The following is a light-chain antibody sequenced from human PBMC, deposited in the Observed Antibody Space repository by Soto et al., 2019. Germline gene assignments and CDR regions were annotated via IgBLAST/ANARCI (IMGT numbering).Light chain of an antibody. V-gene: IGKV3-20*01. CDR1: QSVNSRF. CDR2: AAS. Sequence: EIVLTQSPGTLSLSPGESATLSCRASQSVNSRFLAWYQHKPGQAPRLLIYAASTRATGIPDRFSGSAPGTDFTLTISRLEPEDFAVYYSQQYGDSPPNTFGQGTKLEIK. J-gene: IGKJ2*01. CDR3: QQYGDSPPNT.